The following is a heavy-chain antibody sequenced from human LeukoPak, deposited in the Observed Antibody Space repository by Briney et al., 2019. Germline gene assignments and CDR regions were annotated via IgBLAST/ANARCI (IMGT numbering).Heavy chain of an antibody. J-gene: IGHJ4*02. V-gene: IGHV4-34*01. Sequence: SETLSLTCAVYGGSFSGYYWSWIRQPPGKGLEWIGEINHRRSTNYNPSLKSRVTMSVDTSKNQFSLNLSSVTAADTAVYYCARGQFWSGYSIWGQGTLVTVPS. D-gene: IGHD3-3*02. CDR2: INHRRST. CDR3: ARGQFWSGYSI. CDR1: GGSFSGYY.